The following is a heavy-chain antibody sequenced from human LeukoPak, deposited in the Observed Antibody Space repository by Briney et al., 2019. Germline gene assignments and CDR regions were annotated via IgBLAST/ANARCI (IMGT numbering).Heavy chain of an antibody. D-gene: IGHD2-15*01. V-gene: IGHV1-18*01. J-gene: IGHJ4*02. Sequence: ASVKVSCKASGYTFTSYGISWVRQAPGQGLEWMGWISAYNDNTNYAQKLQGRVTMTTDTSTSTAYMELRSLRSDDTAVYYCARDQTSDDYDEYCSGGSCYIDYWGQGTLVTASS. CDR1: GYTFTSYG. CDR3: ARDQTSDDYDEYCSGGSCYIDY. CDR2: ISAYNDNT.